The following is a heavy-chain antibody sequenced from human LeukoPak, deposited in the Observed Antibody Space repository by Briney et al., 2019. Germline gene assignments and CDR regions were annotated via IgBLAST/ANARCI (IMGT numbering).Heavy chain of an antibody. CDR1: GFTFSSYE. CDR2: ISSSGSTI. Sequence: GGSLRLSCAASGFTFSSYEMNWVRQAPGKGLEWVSYISSSGSTIYYADSVKGRFTISRDNAKNSLYLQMNSLRAEDTAVYYCAELGITMNGGVWGKGTTVTVSS. J-gene: IGHJ6*04. V-gene: IGHV3-48*03. D-gene: IGHD3-10*02. CDR3: AELGITMNGGV.